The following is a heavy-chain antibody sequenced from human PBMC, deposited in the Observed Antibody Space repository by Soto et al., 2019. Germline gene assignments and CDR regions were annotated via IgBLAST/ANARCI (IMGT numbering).Heavy chain of an antibody. D-gene: IGHD3-3*01. CDR1: GYTFTEFD. CDR3: ARVVRFFGGRAGY. CDR2: MNTNTGNT. J-gene: IGHJ4*02. Sequence: GASVKVSCKTSGYTFTEFDINWVRQAPGQGLEWMGWMNTNTGNTGYAQKFQGRVTMTRDTSISTAYMELRRLRSEDTAVYYCARVVRFFGGRAGYWGQGTLVTVSS. V-gene: IGHV1-8*01.